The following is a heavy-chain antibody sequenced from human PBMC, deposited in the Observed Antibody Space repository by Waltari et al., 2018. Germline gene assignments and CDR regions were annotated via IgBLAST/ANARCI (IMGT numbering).Heavy chain of an antibody. J-gene: IGHJ3*02. CDR1: GGTFSSYA. D-gene: IGHD6-13*01. V-gene: IGHV1-69*02. CDR3: ASQYSSSWYWRHDAFDI. Sequence: QVQLVQSGAEVKKPGSSVKVSCKASGGTFSSYAISWVRQAPGQGLEWMGRIIPICGKANYAQKFQGRVTSTADKSTSTAYMELSSLRSEDTAVYYCASQYSSSWYWRHDAFDIWGQGTMVTVSS. CDR2: IIPICGKA.